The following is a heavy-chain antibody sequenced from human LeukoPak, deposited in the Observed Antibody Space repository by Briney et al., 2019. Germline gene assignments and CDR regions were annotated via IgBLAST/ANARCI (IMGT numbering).Heavy chain of an antibody. Sequence: ASVKVSCKASGYTFTSYYMHWVRQAPGQGLEWMGIINPSGGSTSYAQKFQGRVTMTRDTSTSTVYMELSSLRSEDTAVYYCARSLRMDNWFDPWGQGTLVTISS. CDR2: INPSGGST. V-gene: IGHV1-46*01. CDR3: ARSLRMDNWFDP. CDR1: GYTFTSYY. D-gene: IGHD2-2*03. J-gene: IGHJ5*02.